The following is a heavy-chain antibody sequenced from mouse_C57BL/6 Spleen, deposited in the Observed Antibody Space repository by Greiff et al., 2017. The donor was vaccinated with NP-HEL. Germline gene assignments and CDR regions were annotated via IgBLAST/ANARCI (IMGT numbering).Heavy chain of an antibody. CDR1: GFTFSSYG. CDR2: ISSGGSYT. Sequence: EVKVVESGGDLVKPGGSLKLSCAASGFTFSSYGMSWVRQTPDKRLEWVATISSGGSYTYYPDSVKGRFTISRDNAKNTLYLQMSSLKSEDTAMYYCARHDNYDYETWFAYWGQGTLVTVSA. CDR3: ARHDNYDYETWFAY. V-gene: IGHV5-6*01. D-gene: IGHD2-4*01. J-gene: IGHJ3*01.